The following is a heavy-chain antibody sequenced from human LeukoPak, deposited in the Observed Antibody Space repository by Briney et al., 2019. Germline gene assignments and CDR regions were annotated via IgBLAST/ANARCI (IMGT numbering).Heavy chain of an antibody. Sequence: GRSLRLSCAASGFTFSSYGMHWVRQAPGKGLERVAVISYDGSNKYYADSVKGRFTISRDNSKNTLYLQMNSLRAEDTAVYYCAKDMGYIVVVTAFDYWGQGTLVTVSS. V-gene: IGHV3-30*18. CDR2: ISYDGSNK. CDR3: AKDMGYIVVVTAFDY. J-gene: IGHJ4*02. D-gene: IGHD2-21*02. CDR1: GFTFSSYG.